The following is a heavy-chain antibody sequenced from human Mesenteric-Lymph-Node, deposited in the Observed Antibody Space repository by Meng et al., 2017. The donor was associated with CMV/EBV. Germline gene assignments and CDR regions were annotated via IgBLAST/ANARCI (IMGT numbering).Heavy chain of an antibody. CDR2: IYYSANT. Sequence: GSLRLSCTVSGGSISTFYWSWIRQSPGKGLEWIGYIYYSANTNYNPSLKSRVIISLDTSKNQFSLKLSSVTAADSAVYYCAGDPYDSNYGYYFDYWGQGTLVTVSS. V-gene: IGHV4-59*01. CDR1: GGSISTFY. J-gene: IGHJ4*02. CDR3: AGDPYDSNYGYYFDY. D-gene: IGHD4-11*01.